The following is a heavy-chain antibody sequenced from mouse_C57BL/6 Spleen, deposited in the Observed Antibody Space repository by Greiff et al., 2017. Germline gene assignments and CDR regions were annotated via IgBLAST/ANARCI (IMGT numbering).Heavy chain of an antibody. CDR2: IYPGDGDT. CDR1: GYAFSSSW. V-gene: IGHV1-82*01. CDR3: ARSSYYYGSSYLYAMDY. Sequence: QVQLQQSGPELVKPGASVKISCKASGYAFSSSWMNWVKQRPGKGLEWIGRIYPGDGDTNYNGKFKGKATLTADKSSSTAYMQLSSLTSEDSAVYFCARSSYYYGSSYLYAMDYWGQGTSVTVSS. J-gene: IGHJ4*01. D-gene: IGHD1-1*01.